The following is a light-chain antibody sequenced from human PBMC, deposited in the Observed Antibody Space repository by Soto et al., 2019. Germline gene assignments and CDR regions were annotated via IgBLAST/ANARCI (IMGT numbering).Light chain of an antibody. CDR1: QSVRGY. V-gene: IGKV3-11*01. Sequence: EIVLTQSPATLSFAPGERATLSCRASQSVRGYLAWYQQQPGQAPRLVIFDASNRATGIPARFSGSGSGTDFTLIINSLEPEDFGVYSCQQRGNCPPTWPFGQGTNVEIK. CDR2: DAS. J-gene: IGKJ1*01. CDR3: QQRGNCPPTWP.